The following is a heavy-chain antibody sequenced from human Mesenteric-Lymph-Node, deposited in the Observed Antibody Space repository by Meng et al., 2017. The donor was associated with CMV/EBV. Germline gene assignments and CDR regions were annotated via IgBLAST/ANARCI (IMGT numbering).Heavy chain of an antibody. CDR2: IIPVFGTV. CDR1: GGTFSSYA. CDR3: ARSISAAGAFDY. D-gene: IGHD6-13*01. V-gene: IGHV1-69*01. Sequence: VSCKASGGTFSSYAITWVRQAPGQGLECVGEIIPVFGTVNYAQKFQGRVTITADESTSTAYMELSSLRSEDTAVYYCARSISAAGAFDYWGQGTLVTVSS. J-gene: IGHJ4*02.